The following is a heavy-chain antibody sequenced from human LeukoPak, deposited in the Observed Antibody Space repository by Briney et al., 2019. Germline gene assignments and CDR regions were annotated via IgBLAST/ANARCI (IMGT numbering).Heavy chain of an antibody. J-gene: IGHJ2*01. CDR2: IIPILGIA. CDR3: AIRSLPIQPSQNWYFDL. V-gene: IGHV1-69*04. D-gene: IGHD6-19*01. CDR1: GGTFSSYA. Sequence: GASVKVSCKASGGTFSSYAISWVRQAPGQGLEWMGRIIPILGIANYAQKFQGRVTITADKSTSTAYMELSSLRSEDTAVYYCAIRSLPIQPSQNWYFDLWGRGTLVTVSS.